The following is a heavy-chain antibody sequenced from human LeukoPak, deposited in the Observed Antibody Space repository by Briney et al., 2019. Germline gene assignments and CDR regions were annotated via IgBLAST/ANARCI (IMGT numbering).Heavy chain of an antibody. CDR3: ARDERDYDFWSGSNQYGGFDP. CDR2: VYTSGST. D-gene: IGHD3-3*01. Sequence: SETLSLTCTVSGGSITTYYWSWIRQPAGKGLEWIGHVYTSGSTNYNPSLKSRVTMSVDTSKNQFSLKLGSVTAADTAVYYCARDERDYDFWSGSNQYGGFDPWGQGTLVTVSS. J-gene: IGHJ5*02. V-gene: IGHV4-4*07. CDR1: GGSITTYY.